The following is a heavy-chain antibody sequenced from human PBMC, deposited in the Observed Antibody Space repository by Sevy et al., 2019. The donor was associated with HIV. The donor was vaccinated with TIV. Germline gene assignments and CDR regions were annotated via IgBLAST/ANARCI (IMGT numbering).Heavy chain of an antibody. V-gene: IGHV3-11*01. CDR1: GFNLTDYY. J-gene: IGHJ4*02. CDR2: ISGGDTTT. CDR3: AASSGYCRYGTCYAGTSIDQ. Sequence: GESLKISCAASGFNLTDYYINWIRQAPGKGLEWISYISGGDTTTYDSDSVKGRFTVSRDNAKNSVFLQMISLRAGDTAVYYSAASSGYCRYGTCYAGTSIDQWGEGSLVTVSS. D-gene: IGHD2-15*01.